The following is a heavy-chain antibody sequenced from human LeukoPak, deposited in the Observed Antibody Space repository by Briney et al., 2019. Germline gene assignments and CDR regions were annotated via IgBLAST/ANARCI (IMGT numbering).Heavy chain of an antibody. D-gene: IGHD6-19*01. CDR3: AREFPGGYSSGWYFDY. CDR1: GFTFSDYY. Sequence: KPGGSLRLSCAASGFTFSDYYMSWIRQAPGKGLEWISYIVSSSTYTNYADSVEGRFTISRDNAKNSLYLQMNSLRAEDTAVYYCAREFPGGYSSGWYFDYWGQGTLVTVSS. J-gene: IGHJ4*02. CDR2: IVSSSTYT. V-gene: IGHV3-11*06.